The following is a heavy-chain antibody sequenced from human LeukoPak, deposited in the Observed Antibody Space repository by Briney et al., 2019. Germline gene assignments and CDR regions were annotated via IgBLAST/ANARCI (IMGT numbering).Heavy chain of an antibody. D-gene: IGHD2-21*02. CDR2: IYYSGRS. Sequence: SETLSLTCTVSGDSINSNPYSWAWLRQPPGKGLEWIGSIYYSGRSYYKVSLNRRVIISLDTPNNQFSLKVSSVTAAATALYYCARVPLSTAYLHYYSMDVWGKGTTVTVSS. CDR3: ARVPLSTAYLHYYSMDV. CDR1: GDSINSNPYS. V-gene: IGHV4-39*07. J-gene: IGHJ6*03.